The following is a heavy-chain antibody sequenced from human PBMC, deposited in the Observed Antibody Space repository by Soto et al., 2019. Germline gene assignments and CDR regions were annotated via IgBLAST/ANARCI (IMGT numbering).Heavy chain of an antibody. CDR1: GFTFTSYG. CDR3: VSDRGYGHASVPYS. V-gene: IGHV3-30*03. Sequence: ESGGGVVQPGRYLRLSCAASGFTFTSYGMHWVRQAPGTRLEWVAVISYDGGLQHYADSVKGRFTISRDNSKNMVLLQMNSLRAEDTAVYYCVSDRGYGHASVPYSWGQGTLVSVSS. CDR2: ISYDGGLQ. J-gene: IGHJ4*02. D-gene: IGHD5-18*01.